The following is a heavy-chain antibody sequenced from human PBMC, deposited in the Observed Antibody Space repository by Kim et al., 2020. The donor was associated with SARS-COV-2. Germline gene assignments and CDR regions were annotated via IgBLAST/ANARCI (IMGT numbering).Heavy chain of an antibody. CDR1: GGSFSGYH. Sequence: SETLSLTCAVYGGSFSGYHWSWIRQPPGKGLEWIGEIKHSGSTNYNPSLKSRVTMSVDTSKSQFSLKLRSVTAADTAVYYCARGRAGVVTSPILGIGPHYDYYARDVWGQGTTVTVSS. CDR2: IKHSGST. V-gene: IGHV4-34*01. D-gene: IGHD2-2*02. J-gene: IGHJ6*02. CDR3: ARGRAGVVTSPILGIGPHYDYYARDV.